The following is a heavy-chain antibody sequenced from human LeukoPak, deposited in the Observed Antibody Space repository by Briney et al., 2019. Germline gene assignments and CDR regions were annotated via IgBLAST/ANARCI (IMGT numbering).Heavy chain of an antibody. CDR3: AKIPYGDYLLDYYYYMDV. V-gene: IGHV3-23*01. CDR1: GFTFSSYG. J-gene: IGHJ6*03. D-gene: IGHD4-17*01. Sequence: GGSLRLSCAASGFTFSSYGMSWVRQAPGKGLDWVSGINGRGGSTYYADSVKGRFTISRDNSKNTLYLQMNSLRAEDTAVYYCAKIPYGDYLLDYYYYMDVWGKGTTVTISS. CDR2: INGRGGST.